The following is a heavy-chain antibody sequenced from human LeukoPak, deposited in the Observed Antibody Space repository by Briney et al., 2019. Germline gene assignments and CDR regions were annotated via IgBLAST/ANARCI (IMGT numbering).Heavy chain of an antibody. V-gene: IGHV5-51*01. CDR2: FYPGDSDT. Sequence: GESLKISCKGSGYSFTSYWIGWVRQMPGKGLEWMGIFYPGDSDTRYSPSFQGQVTISADKSISTAYLQWSSLKASDTAMYYCARAGRDVIRPLGYCSGGSCYDGAFDIWGQGTMVTVSS. CDR1: GYSFTSYW. J-gene: IGHJ3*02. CDR3: ARAGRDVIRPLGYCSGGSCYDGAFDI. D-gene: IGHD2-15*01.